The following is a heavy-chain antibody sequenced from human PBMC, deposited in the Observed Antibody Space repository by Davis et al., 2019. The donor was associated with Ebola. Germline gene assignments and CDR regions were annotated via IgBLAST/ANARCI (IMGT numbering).Heavy chain of an antibody. CDR1: RCTFSSYA. D-gene: IGHD6-6*01. Sequence: SVKVSYKASRCTFSSYAISWVRQAPGQGLEWMGRIIPILCISNYAQKFQGRVTITADKSTNPAYMELSSLRSEDTAVYYCARDFSSPSGYWGQGTLVTVSS. J-gene: IGHJ4*02. CDR3: ARDFSSPSGY. V-gene: IGHV1-69*04. CDR2: IIPILCIS.